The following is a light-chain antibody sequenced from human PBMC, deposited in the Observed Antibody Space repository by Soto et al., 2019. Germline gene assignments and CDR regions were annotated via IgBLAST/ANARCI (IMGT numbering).Light chain of an antibody. V-gene: IGKV3-20*01. CDR3: QQYGSSSWT. CDR1: QSVGSNY. J-gene: IGKJ1*01. Sequence: EIVLTQSPGTLSLSPGERATLSCRASQSVGSNYLAWYQQKPGQAPRILIFAASSRATGIPDRFSGSGSGTDFTLTISRLEPEDFAVYYCQQYGSSSWTFGQGTKVDNK. CDR2: AAS.